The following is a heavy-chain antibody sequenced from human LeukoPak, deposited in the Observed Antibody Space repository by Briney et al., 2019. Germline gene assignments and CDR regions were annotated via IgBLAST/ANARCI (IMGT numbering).Heavy chain of an antibody. V-gene: IGHV3-53*05. D-gene: IGHD3-16*02. Sequence: PGGSLRLSCAASGFTVSSNYMSWVRQAPGKGLEWVSVIYSGGSTYYADSVKGRFTISRDNSKNTLYLQMNSLRAEDTAVYYCARALDYDYVWGSYRWGQGTLVTVSS. J-gene: IGHJ4*02. CDR1: GFTVSSNY. CDR3: ARALDYDYVWGSYR. CDR2: IYSGGST.